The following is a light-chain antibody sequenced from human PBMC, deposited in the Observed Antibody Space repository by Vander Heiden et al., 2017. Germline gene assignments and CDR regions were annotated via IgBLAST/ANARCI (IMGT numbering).Light chain of an antibody. V-gene: IGKV1-39*01. Sequence: DIQMTQSPSSLSASVGDRVTITCRASQSISSYLNWYQQKPGKAPKLLIYAASSLQSGVPSRFSGSGSGTDFTLTISSLQPEDFATYYCKQCYHTPQTFGRGTNVEIK. J-gene: IGKJ1*01. CDR3: KQCYHTPQT. CDR1: QSISSY. CDR2: AAS.